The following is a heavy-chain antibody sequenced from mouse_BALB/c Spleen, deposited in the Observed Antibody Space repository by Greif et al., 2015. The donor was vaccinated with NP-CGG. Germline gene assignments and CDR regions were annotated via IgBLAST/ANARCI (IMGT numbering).Heavy chain of an antibody. CDR1: GYSITSDYA. V-gene: IGHV3-2*02. CDR3: ARRYYGDWYFDV. CDR2: ISYSGST. D-gene: IGHD1-2*01. Sequence: DVKLVESGPGLVKPSQSLSLTCTVTGYSITSDYAWNWIRQFPGNKLEWMGYISYSGSTSYNPSLKSRISITRDTSKNQFFLQLNSVTTEDTATYYCARRYYGDWYFDVWGAGTTVTVSS. J-gene: IGHJ1*01.